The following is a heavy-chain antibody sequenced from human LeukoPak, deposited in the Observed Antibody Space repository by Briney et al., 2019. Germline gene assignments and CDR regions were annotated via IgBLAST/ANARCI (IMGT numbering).Heavy chain of an antibody. D-gene: IGHD3-22*01. CDR1: GYTFTSYD. Sequence: ASVKVSSKASGYTFTSYDINWVRQATGQGLEWMGWMNPNSGNTGYAQKFQGRVTMTRNTSISTAYMELSSLRSEDTAVYYCARELSYDSSPHGYYGMDVWGQGTTVTVSS. J-gene: IGHJ6*02. CDR2: MNPNSGNT. V-gene: IGHV1-8*01. CDR3: ARELSYDSSPHGYYGMDV.